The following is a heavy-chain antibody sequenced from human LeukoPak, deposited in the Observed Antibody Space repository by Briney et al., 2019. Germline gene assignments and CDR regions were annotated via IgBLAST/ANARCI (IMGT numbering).Heavy chain of an antibody. Sequence: PGASLKISCKGSGYSFTSYWIGWVRQMPGKGLEWLGIIYPGDSDIRYRPSFQGQVSISADKSISTADLQWSSLKASDTAMYYCARRGIAARDNWFDPWGQGTLVTVSS. V-gene: IGHV5-51*01. D-gene: IGHD6-6*01. CDR3: ARRGIAARDNWFDP. CDR2: IYPGDSDI. CDR1: GYSFTSYW. J-gene: IGHJ5*02.